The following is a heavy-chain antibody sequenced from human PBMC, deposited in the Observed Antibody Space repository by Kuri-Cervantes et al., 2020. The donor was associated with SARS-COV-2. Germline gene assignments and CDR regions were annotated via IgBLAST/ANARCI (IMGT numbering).Heavy chain of an antibody. J-gene: IGHJ4*02. CDR2: IYYSGST. CDR3: ARLTGWYQSDY. Sequence: SETLSLTCTVSGGSISSSSYYWGWIRQPPGKGLEWIGSIYYSGSTYYNPSLKSRVTISVDTSKNQFSLKLSSVTAADTAVYYCARLTGWYQSDYWGQGTLVTVSS. CDR1: GGSISSSSYY. D-gene: IGHD6-19*01. V-gene: IGHV4-39*07.